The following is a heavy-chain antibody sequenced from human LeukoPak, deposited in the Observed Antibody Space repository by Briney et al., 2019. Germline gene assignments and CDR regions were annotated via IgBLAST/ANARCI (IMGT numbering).Heavy chain of an antibody. D-gene: IGHD2-2*01. J-gene: IGHJ3*02. Sequence: GASVKVSCKASGYTFTGYYMHWVRQAPGEGLEWMGWINPNSGGTNYAQKFQGRVTMTRDTSISTAYMELSRLRSDDTAVYYCQLGYCSSTSCSTDAFDIWGQGTMVTVSS. CDR1: GYTFTGYY. V-gene: IGHV1-2*02. CDR2: INPNSGGT. CDR3: QLGYCSSTSCSTDAFDI.